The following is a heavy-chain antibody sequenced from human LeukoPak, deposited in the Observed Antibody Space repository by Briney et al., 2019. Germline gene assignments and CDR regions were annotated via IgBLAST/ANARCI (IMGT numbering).Heavy chain of an antibody. V-gene: IGHV3-23*01. CDR1: GFTFSSYT. CDR3: ASAGSYSAFDI. J-gene: IGHJ3*02. D-gene: IGHD3-10*01. CDR2: ITTSDGNT. Sequence: GGSLRLSCAASGFTFSSYTMSWVRQAPGKGLEWVSTITTSDGNTYYADSVKGRFTISRDNSKNTLYLQMNSLRAEDTAVYYCASAGSYSAFDIWGQGTMVTVSS.